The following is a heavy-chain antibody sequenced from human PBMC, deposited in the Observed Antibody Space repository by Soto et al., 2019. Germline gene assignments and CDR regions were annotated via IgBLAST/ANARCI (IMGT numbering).Heavy chain of an antibody. Sequence: GGSLRLPSIASGFNFVDFAGHWIRQEPRKGLEWVLGISWNSGSIGYADSVKGRFTISRDNAKNSLYLQMNSLRAEDTALYYCAKDYSASGWIYYYYYYMDVWGKGTTVTVSS. CDR1: GFNFVDFA. D-gene: IGHD6-19*01. CDR2: ISWNSGSI. V-gene: IGHV3-9*01. CDR3: AKDYSASGWIYYYYYYMDV. J-gene: IGHJ6*03.